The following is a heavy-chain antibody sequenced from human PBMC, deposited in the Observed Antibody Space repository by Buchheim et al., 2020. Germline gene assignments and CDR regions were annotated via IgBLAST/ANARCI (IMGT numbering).Heavy chain of an antibody. CDR2: ISGSGGST. D-gene: IGHD3-22*01. J-gene: IGHJ4*02. Sequence: EVQLLESGGGLVQPGGSLRLSCAASGFTFSSYAMSWVRQAPGKGLEWVSAISGSGGSTYYADSVKGRFTISRDNSKNTLYLQMNSLRAEDTAVYYCAKDIGHYYDSSGYYFFDYWGQGTL. V-gene: IGHV3-23*01. CDR3: AKDIGHYYDSSGYYFFDY. CDR1: GFTFSSYA.